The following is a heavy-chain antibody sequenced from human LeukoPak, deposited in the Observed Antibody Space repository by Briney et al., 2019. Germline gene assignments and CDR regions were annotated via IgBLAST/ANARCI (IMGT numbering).Heavy chain of an antibody. CDR1: GFTFSSYW. CDR3: ARDWSGYCTNGVCYNSGYFDY. J-gene: IGHJ4*02. Sequence: GGSLRLSCAASGFTFSSYWMNWARQAPGKGLEWVAVISYDGSNKYYADSVKGRFTISRDNSKNTLYLQMNSLRAEDTAVYYCARDWSGYCTNGVCYNSGYFDYWGQGTLVTVSS. D-gene: IGHD2-8*01. V-gene: IGHV3-30-3*01. CDR2: ISYDGSNK.